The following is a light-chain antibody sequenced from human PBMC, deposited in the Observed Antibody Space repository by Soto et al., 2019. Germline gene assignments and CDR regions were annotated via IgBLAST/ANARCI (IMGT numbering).Light chain of an antibody. CDR1: SGHSNYA. CDR3: QTWGSGIVV. CDR2: LNSXXXX. Sequence: QSVLTQSPSASASLGASVKLTCTLSSGHSNYAIAWHQQQSEKGPRYLMKLNSXXXXXXXXXXXDXFSGSSSGAERYLTXSSLQSEXEADYYCQTWGSGIVVFGGGTKLTVL. V-gene: IGLV4-69*01. J-gene: IGLJ2*01.